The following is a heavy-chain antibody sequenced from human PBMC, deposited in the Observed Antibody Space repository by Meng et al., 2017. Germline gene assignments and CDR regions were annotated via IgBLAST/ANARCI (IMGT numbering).Heavy chain of an antibody. CDR3: ARPMGHCGGDCYSRVYYGMDV. D-gene: IGHD2-21*02. Sequence: SVKVSCKASGDTFSSYDISWVRQAPGQGLEWMGVISPIFGTANYAQKFQGRVTITADESPSTAYMVLSSLRSEDTAVYYCARPMGHCGGDCYSRVYYGMDVWGQGTTVTVSS. J-gene: IGHJ6*02. V-gene: IGHV1-69*13. CDR2: ISPIFGTA. CDR1: GDTFSSYD.